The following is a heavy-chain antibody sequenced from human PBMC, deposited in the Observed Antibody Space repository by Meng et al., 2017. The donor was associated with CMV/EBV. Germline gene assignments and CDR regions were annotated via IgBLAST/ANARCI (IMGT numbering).Heavy chain of an antibody. CDR1: GFTVSSNY. J-gene: IGHJ6*02. D-gene: IGHD6-13*01. Sequence: GESLKISCAASGFTVSSNYMSWVRQAPGKGLEWVSVIYSGGSTYYADSVKGRFTISRDNSKNTLYLQMNSLRAEDTAVYYCARDGQRGSSWYSDYYYYGMDVWGQGTTVTVSS. CDR2: IYSGGST. V-gene: IGHV3-53*01. CDR3: ARDGQRGSSWYSDYYYYGMDV.